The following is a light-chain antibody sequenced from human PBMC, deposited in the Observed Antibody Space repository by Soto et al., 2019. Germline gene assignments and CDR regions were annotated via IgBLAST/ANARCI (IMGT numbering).Light chain of an antibody. CDR3: SSYTSSNTCV. J-gene: IGLJ3*02. CDR1: SSDIGTYNF. CDR2: EVS. V-gene: IGLV2-14*01. Sequence: QSALTQPASVSASPGQSITISCTGTSSDIGTYNFVSWYQQHPGKAPKLMIFEVSNRPSWVSNRFSGSKSGNTASLTVSALQAEDEADYYCSSYTSSNTCVFGGGTKVTVL.